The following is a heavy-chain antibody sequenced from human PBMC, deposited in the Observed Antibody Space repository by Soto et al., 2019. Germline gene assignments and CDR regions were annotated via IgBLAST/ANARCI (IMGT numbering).Heavy chain of an antibody. D-gene: IGHD2-2*01. V-gene: IGHV2-5*02. J-gene: IGHJ5*02. CDR3: ARGVRYCSSDGCPNLSDP. CDR1: GFSLSTSGVG. CDR2: IYWDDDK. Sequence: QITLKESGPTLVKPTQTLTLTCTFSGFSLSTSGVGVGWIRQPPGKALEWLALIYWDDDKRYSPSLNTRRTITHAPSDEPVVVTMTNMAPADTATYYCARGVRYCSSDGCPNLSDPGGQGTLVTVSS.